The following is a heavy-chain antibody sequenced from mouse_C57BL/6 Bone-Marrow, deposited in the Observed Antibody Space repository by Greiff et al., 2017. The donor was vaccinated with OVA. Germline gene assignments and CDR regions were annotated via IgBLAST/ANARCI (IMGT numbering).Heavy chain of an antibody. D-gene: IGHD1-1*01. CDR2: IYPGSGST. CDR3: ARGTVVVPYFGV. V-gene: IGHV1-55*01. J-gene: IGHJ1*03. CDR1: GYTFTSYW. Sequence: QVQLQQPGAELVKPGASVKMSCKASGYTFTSYWITWVKQRPGQGLEWIGDIYPGSGSTNYNEKFKRKATLTVDTSSSTAYMQLSSLTSEDSAVYYCARGTVVVPYFGVWGTGTTVTVAS.